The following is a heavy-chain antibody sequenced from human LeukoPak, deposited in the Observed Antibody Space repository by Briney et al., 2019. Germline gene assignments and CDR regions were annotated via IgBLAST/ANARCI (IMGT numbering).Heavy chain of an antibody. J-gene: IGHJ4*02. CDR1: GFTFSTYW. CDR2: IKQDGSEK. D-gene: IGHD5-12*01. Sequence: GGSLRLSCAASGFTFSTYWMSWVRQAPGKGLEWVANIKQDGSEKYYVDSVKGRFTISRDNAKNSLYLQMNSLRAEDTAVYYCARAVATTDIDPFDYWGQGTLVTVSS. V-gene: IGHV3-7*01. CDR3: ARAVATTDIDPFDY.